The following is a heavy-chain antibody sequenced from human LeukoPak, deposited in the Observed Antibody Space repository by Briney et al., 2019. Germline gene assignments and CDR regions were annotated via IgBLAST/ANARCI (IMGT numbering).Heavy chain of an antibody. D-gene: IGHD6-19*01. J-gene: IGHJ6*02. V-gene: IGHV1-46*01. CDR1: GYTFTSYY. CDR3: ARDSRQWLRSYYYYYGMDV. Sequence: ASVKVSCKASGYTFTSYYMHWVRQAPGQGLEWMGIINPSGGSTSYAQKFQGRVTMTRDTSTSTVYTELSSLRSEDTAVYYCARDSRQWLRSYYYYYGMDVWGQGTTVTVSS. CDR2: INPSGGST.